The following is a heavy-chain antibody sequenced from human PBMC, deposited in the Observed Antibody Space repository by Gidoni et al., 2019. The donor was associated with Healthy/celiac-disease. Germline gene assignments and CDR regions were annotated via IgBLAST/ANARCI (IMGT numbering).Heavy chain of an antibody. V-gene: IGHV4-59*12. CDR3: ARENPDLGGSGDY. J-gene: IGHJ4*02. CDR1: GGSISSYY. D-gene: IGHD3-16*01. Sequence: QVQLQESGPGLVKHSETLSLTCIVSGGSISSYYWSWIRQPPGKGLEWIGYIYYSGSTNYNPSLKSRVTISVDTSKNQFSLKLTSVTAADTAVFYCARENPDLGGSGDYWGQGTLVTVSS. CDR2: IYYSGST.